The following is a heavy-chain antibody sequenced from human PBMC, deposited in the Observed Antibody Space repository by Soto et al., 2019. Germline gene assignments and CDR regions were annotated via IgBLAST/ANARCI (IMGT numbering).Heavy chain of an antibody. V-gene: IGHV1-3*01. Sequence: VASVKVSCKASGYTFTSYAMHWVRQAPGQRLEWMGWINAGNGNTKCSQKFQGRVTITRDTSASTAYMELSSLRSEDTAVYYCARDQGGTYYDYVWGSYRPASFDYWGQGTLVTVSS. J-gene: IGHJ4*02. CDR3: ARDQGGTYYDYVWGSYRPASFDY. CDR2: INAGNGNT. D-gene: IGHD3-16*02. CDR1: GYTFTSYA.